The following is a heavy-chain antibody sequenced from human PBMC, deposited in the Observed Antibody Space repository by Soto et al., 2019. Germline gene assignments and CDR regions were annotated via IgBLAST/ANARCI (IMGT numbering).Heavy chain of an antibody. Sequence: QVQLVQSGAEVKKPGASVKVSCKASGYTFTSYYMHWVRQAPGQGLEWMGIINPSGGSTSYAQQFQGRVTMTRDTSTSTVYMELSSLRSEDTAVYYCAKEWFWDPNGGAVLDYWGQGTLVTVSS. V-gene: IGHV1-46*01. CDR3: AKEWFWDPNGGAVLDY. D-gene: IGHD3-10*01. J-gene: IGHJ4*02. CDR1: GYTFTSYY. CDR2: INPSGGST.